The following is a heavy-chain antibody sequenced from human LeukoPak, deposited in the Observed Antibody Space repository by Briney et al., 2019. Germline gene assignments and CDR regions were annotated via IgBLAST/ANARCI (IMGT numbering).Heavy chain of an antibody. CDR3: ARLGEPVVVAATTDYYYGMDV. Sequence: GESLKISCKGSGYSFTSYWIGWVRQMPGKGLEWMGIIYPGDSDTRYSPSFQGQVTISADKSISTAYLQWSSLKASDTAMYYCARLGEPVVVAATTDYYYGMDVWGQGTTVTVSS. CDR1: GYSFTSYW. CDR2: IYPGDSDT. V-gene: IGHV5-51*01. D-gene: IGHD2-15*01. J-gene: IGHJ6*02.